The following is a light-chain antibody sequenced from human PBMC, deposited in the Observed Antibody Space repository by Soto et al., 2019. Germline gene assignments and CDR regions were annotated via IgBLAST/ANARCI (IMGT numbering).Light chain of an antibody. J-gene: IGLJ2*01. Sequence: QSVLTQPASVSGSPGQSITISCTGTSSDIGAYNFASWYQQHPGKAPKLMLYDVNIRPSGVSNRFSGSKSGNTASLTISGLQAEDEADYYCTSWKTRTTMIFGGGTKVTVL. CDR2: DVN. CDR3: TSWKTRTTMI. CDR1: SSDIGAYNF. V-gene: IGLV2-14*03.